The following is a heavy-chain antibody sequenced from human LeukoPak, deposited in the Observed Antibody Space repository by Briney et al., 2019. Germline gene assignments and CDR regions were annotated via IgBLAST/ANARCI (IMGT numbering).Heavy chain of an antibody. Sequence: ASVKVSCKASGGTFSSYAISWVRQAPGQGLERMGRINPNSGGTNYAQKFQGRVTMTRDTSISTAYMELSRLRSDDTAVYYCASPGYSYGYFDYWGQGTLVTVSS. D-gene: IGHD5-18*01. CDR2: INPNSGGT. V-gene: IGHV1-2*06. CDR3: ASPGYSYGYFDY. J-gene: IGHJ4*02. CDR1: GGTFSSYA.